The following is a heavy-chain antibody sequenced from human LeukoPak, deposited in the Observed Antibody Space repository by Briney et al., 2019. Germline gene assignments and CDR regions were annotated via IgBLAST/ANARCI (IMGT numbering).Heavy chain of an antibody. Sequence: SVKVSCKTSGGTFTSYAITWVRQAPGQGLEWMGKIIPISGTINYAQKFQGRVTFTADESTSTAYMELSSLRSEDTALYYCARKLRLGGNWFDPWGQGTLVTVSS. CDR3: ARKLRLGGNWFDP. J-gene: IGHJ5*02. CDR1: GGTFTSYA. D-gene: IGHD1-26*01. V-gene: IGHV1-69*13. CDR2: IIPISGTI.